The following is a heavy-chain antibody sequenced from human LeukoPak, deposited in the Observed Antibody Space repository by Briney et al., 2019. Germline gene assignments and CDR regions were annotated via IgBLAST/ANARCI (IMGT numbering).Heavy chain of an antibody. Sequence: ASVKVSCKASGYTFTSYGIHWVRQAPGQGLDWMGWINTNTGNPTYAQGFTGRSVFSLETSVSTSYLQITSLKAEDTAVCYCARGRGSSARLGYFYYYIDVWGQGTTVTVSS. V-gene: IGHV7-4-1*02. CDR1: GYTFTSYG. CDR2: INTNTGNP. D-gene: IGHD1-26*01. CDR3: ARGRGSSARLGYFYYYIDV. J-gene: IGHJ6*02.